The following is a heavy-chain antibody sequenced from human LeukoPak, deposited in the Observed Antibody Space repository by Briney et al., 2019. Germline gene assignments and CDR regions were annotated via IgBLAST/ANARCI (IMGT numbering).Heavy chain of an antibody. D-gene: IGHD3-22*01. V-gene: IGHV4-39*07. CDR3: ARESGYYYDTSGYTFDY. CDR2: IYYSGCT. Sequence: SETLSLTCTVSGCSISSRSYYWGWIRQPPGKGLEWIGSIYYSGCTYYNPSLNIRVTISVDTSKNQFSLKLSSVTAADTAVYYCARESGYYYDTSGYTFDYWGQGILVTVSS. CDR1: GCSISSRSYY. J-gene: IGHJ4*02.